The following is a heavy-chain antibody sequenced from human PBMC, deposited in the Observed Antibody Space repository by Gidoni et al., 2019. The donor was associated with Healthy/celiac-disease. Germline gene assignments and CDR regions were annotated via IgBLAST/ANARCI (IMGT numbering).Heavy chain of an antibody. CDR3: AKDMGNTVSRHLFDY. D-gene: IGHD4-17*01. Sequence: EVQLVESGGGLVQPGRSLRLSCAASGFTFDDYAMHWVRQAPGKGLEWVSGISWNSGSIGYADSVKGRFTISRDNAKNSLYLQMNSLRAEDTALYYCAKDMGNTVSRHLFDYWGQGTLVTVSS. CDR1: GFTFDDYA. CDR2: ISWNSGSI. J-gene: IGHJ4*02. V-gene: IGHV3-9*01.